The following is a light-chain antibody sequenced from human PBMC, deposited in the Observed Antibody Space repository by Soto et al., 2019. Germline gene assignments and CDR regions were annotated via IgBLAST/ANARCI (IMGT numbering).Light chain of an antibody. CDR1: SGHSSYA. CDR2: LNSDGSH. V-gene: IGLV4-69*01. Sequence: QPVLTQSPSASASLGASVKLTCTLSSGHSSYAIAWHQQQPEKGPRYLMKLNSDGSHSKGDGIPDRFSGSSSGAERYLTISILQSEDEADYYCQTWGTGGVVFGGGTKLTVL. J-gene: IGLJ2*01. CDR3: QTWGTGGVV.